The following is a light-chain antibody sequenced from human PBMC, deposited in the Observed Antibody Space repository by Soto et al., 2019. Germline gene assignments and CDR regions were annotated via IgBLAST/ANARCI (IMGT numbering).Light chain of an antibody. CDR1: SSDVGGYNY. CDR3: CSYAGSYTLWV. Sequence: QSALTQPRPVSGSPGQSVTISCTGTSSDVGGYNYVSWYQQYPGKAPKLIIYDVSKRPSGVPDRFSGSKSGNTASLTISGLQAEDEADYYCCSYAGSYTLWVFGGGTKVTVL. V-gene: IGLV2-11*01. J-gene: IGLJ3*02. CDR2: DVS.